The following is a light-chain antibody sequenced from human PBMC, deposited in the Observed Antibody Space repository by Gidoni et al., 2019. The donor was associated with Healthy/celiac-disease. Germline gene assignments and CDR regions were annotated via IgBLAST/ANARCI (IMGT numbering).Light chain of an antibody. CDR2: AAS. CDR3: QHSYSTPHT. J-gene: IGKJ2*01. CDR1: QSISSY. V-gene: IGKV1-39*01. Sequence: DIQMTQSPSSLSASVGDRVTITCRASQSISSYLNWYQQKPGKARKLLIYAASSLQSGVPSRFSGSGSGTDFTLTISRLQPEYFATYYCQHSYSTPHTFGQGTKLEIK.